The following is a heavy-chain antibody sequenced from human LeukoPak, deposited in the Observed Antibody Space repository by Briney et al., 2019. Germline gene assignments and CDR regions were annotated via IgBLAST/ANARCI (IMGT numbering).Heavy chain of an antibody. D-gene: IGHD5-24*01. V-gene: IGHV3-21*01. CDR3: ARGGERWLQFRLDY. J-gene: IGHJ4*02. Sequence: GGSLRLSCAASGFTFSSYSLNWVRQAPGKGLEWVSSISGSSSYIYYADSVKGRFTISRDNSKNTLYLQMNSLRAEDTAVYYCARGGERWLQFRLDYWGQGTLVTVSS. CDR2: ISGSSSYI. CDR1: GFTFSSYS.